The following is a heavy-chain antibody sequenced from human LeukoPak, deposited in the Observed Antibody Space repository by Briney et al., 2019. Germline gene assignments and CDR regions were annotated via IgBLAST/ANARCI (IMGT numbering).Heavy chain of an antibody. CDR3: ARIPLYFLEPFDY. Sequence: RSSETLSLTCAVYGGSVSGYYWSWIRQPPGRGLEWIGEISHRGRTHYNPSLKGRVTMSVGTSKNQLALEVDSVTAADTAVYYCARIPLYFLEPFDYWGQGILVTVSS. CDR2: ISHRGRT. CDR1: GGSVSGYY. D-gene: IGHD3-3*01. J-gene: IGHJ4*02. V-gene: IGHV4-34*01.